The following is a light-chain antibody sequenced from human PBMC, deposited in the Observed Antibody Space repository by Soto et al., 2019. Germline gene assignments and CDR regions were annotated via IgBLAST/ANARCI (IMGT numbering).Light chain of an antibody. V-gene: IGLV2-11*01. J-gene: IGLJ2*01. CDR3: CSYAGAYVV. Sequence: QSVLTQPRSVSGSPGQSVTISCTGTTSDVGGYNFVSWYQQHPGKVPKLMIYDVSQRPSGVPDRFSGSKSGNTASLTISGLQAEDEADYYCCSYAGAYVVFGGGTKLTVL. CDR1: TSDVGGYNF. CDR2: DVS.